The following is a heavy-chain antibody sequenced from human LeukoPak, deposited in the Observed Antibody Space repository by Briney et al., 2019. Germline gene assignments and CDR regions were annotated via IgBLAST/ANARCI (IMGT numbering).Heavy chain of an antibody. V-gene: IGHV1-2*02. D-gene: IGHD2-2*01. Sequence: GASVKVSCKASGYTFTAYYMHWVRQAPGQGLEWMGWITPNSGGTKYAQRFQGRVTMTRDTSISTAYMELSGLRSDDTAVYYCARDCSSTSCSEYFQHWGQGTLVTVSS. J-gene: IGHJ1*01. CDR1: GYTFTAYY. CDR2: ITPNSGGT. CDR3: ARDCSSTSCSEYFQH.